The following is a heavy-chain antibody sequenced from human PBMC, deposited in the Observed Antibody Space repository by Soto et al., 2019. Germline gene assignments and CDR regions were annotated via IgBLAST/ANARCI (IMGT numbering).Heavy chain of an antibody. D-gene: IGHD2-2*01. Sequence: ASVKVSCPASGYTFTSYDINWVRQATGQGLEWMGWMNPNSGNTGYAQKFQGRVTMTRNTSISTAYMELSSLRSEDTAVYYCATYQLPSYYYYYGMDVWGQGTTVTVSS. V-gene: IGHV1-8*01. CDR2: MNPNSGNT. CDR1: GYTFTSYD. J-gene: IGHJ6*02. CDR3: ATYQLPSYYYYYGMDV.